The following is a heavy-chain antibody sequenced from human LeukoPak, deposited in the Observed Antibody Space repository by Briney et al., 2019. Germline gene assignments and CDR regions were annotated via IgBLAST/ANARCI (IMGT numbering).Heavy chain of an antibody. J-gene: IGHJ5*02. D-gene: IGHD3-22*01. CDR1: GFTFSSYW. CDR2: IKSDGSNT. Sequence: GGSLRLSCAASGFTFSSYWMHWVRHAPGKGLVWVSRIKSDGSNTNYADSVKGRFTISRDNAKNTLNLQMNSLRAEDTAVYYCARDLGQYYDTSDNWFDPWGQGTLVTVSS. CDR3: ARDLGQYYDTSDNWFDP. V-gene: IGHV3-74*01.